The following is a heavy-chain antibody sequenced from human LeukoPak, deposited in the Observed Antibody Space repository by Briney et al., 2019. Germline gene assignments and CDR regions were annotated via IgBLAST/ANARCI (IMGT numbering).Heavy chain of an antibody. J-gene: IGHJ4*02. CDR3: AREFYYDNSGDITGVDY. CDR1: GGSISSSSYY. Sequence: ETLSLTCTVSGGSISSSSYYWGWIRQPPGKGLEWVSAISGSGGSTYYADSVKGRFTISRDNAKNSLYLQMNSLRAEDTAVYYCAREFYYDNSGDITGVDYWGQGTLVTVSS. D-gene: IGHD3-22*01. V-gene: IGHV3-23*01. CDR2: ISGSGGST.